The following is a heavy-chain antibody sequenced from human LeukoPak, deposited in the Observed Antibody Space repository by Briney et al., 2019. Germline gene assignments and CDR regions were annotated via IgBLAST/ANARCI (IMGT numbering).Heavy chain of an antibody. J-gene: IGHJ3*01. Sequence: WDCLSLTCTVSGDSIRSHYCAWIRQPPGKGLEWIGHRYDSATTDFNPSFKSRASISLDTSKKRFSLKMTSGTALDSAVYYCARGGEGYNDDAFEVWGLGTAVT. D-gene: IGHD5-24*01. CDR2: RYDSATT. CDR1: GDSIRSHY. CDR3: ARGGEGYNDDAFEV. V-gene: IGHV4-59*07.